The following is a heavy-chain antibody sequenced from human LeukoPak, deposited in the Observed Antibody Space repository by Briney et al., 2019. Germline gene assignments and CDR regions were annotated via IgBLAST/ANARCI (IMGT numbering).Heavy chain of an antibody. V-gene: IGHV4-4*07. D-gene: IGHD3-10*01. CDR2: IYTSGST. Sequence: SETLSLTCTVSGGSISSYYWSWIRQPAGKGLEWIGRIYTSGSTNYNPSLKSRVTMSVDTSKNQFSLRLSSVTAADTAVYYCARDTPQSPYYYGSGSYYTYWYFDLWGRGTLVTVSS. CDR3: ARDTPQSPYYYGSGSYYTYWYFDL. J-gene: IGHJ2*01. CDR1: GGSISSYY.